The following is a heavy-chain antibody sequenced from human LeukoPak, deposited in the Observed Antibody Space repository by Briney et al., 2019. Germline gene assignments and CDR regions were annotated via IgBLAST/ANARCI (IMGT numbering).Heavy chain of an antibody. Sequence: SVKVSCKASRGTFSSYAISWVRQAPGQGLEWMGGIIPILGTANYAQKFQGRVTITADEFTSTAYMELSSLRSEDTAVYYCARDRPGRYCSSTRCYMASPFDPWGQGTLVTVSS. V-gene: IGHV1-69*01. J-gene: IGHJ5*02. CDR2: IIPILGTA. D-gene: IGHD2-2*02. CDR3: ARDRPGRYCSSTRCYMASPFDP. CDR1: RGTFSSYA.